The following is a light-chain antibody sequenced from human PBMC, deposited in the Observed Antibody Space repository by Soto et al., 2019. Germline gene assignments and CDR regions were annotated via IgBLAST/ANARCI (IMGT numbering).Light chain of an antibody. V-gene: IGKV1-33*01. CDR3: QQYDNLPLT. Sequence: DIQMTQSPSSLSASVGDRVTITFGASQDSKNYLNWYQQKSGKAPKLLIYDASDLETGVPSRFSGSGSGTDFTFTINSLQPEDIATYYCQQYDNLPLTFGGGTKVDI. CDR2: DAS. J-gene: IGKJ4*01. CDR1: QDSKNY.